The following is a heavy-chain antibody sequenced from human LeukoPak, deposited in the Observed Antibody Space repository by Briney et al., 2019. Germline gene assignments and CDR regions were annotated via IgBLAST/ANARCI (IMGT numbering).Heavy chain of an antibody. CDR2: ISDNGDYA. Sequence: GGSLRLSCAASGFTFSTHGMTWVRQAPGKGLEWVSIISDNGDYAYYADSVKGRFTISRDNSKNTVYMQMNSLRTDDTAMYYCAKDRGYHDKTGYRTFDYWGRGTLVTVSS. J-gene: IGHJ4*02. V-gene: IGHV3-23*01. D-gene: IGHD3-9*01. CDR1: GFTFSTHG. CDR3: AKDRGYHDKTGYRTFDY.